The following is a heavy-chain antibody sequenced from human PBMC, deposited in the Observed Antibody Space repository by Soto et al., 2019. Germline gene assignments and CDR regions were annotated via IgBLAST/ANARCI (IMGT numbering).Heavy chain of an antibody. CDR3: AREEAPLGGSYPLLDY. J-gene: IGHJ4*02. Sequence: GASVKVSCKASGYTFTSYAMHWVRQAPGQRLEWMGWINAGNGNTKYSQKFQGRVTITRDTSASTAYMELSSLRSVDTALYYCAREEAPLGGSYPLLDYWGQGTLVTVSS. CDR2: INAGNGNT. V-gene: IGHV1-3*01. CDR1: GYTFTSYA. D-gene: IGHD1-26*01.